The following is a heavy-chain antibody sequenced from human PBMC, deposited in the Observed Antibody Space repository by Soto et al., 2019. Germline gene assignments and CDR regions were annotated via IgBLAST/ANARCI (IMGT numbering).Heavy chain of an antibody. CDR1: GFSFSSSA. J-gene: IGHJ4*02. Sequence: VQLWDSGGGLVQPVGSLRLSCAASGFSFSSSAMSWVRQAPGKRLDWVSTFRESGVTTHYADPVKGRFTISRDTSNNLLFLPMNSLRAEETDIYSCTEDSDWAIISPAHDSWGQGSLVTGSS. CDR3: TEDSDWAIISPAHDS. D-gene: IGHD2-2*01. CDR2: FRESGVTT. V-gene: IGHV3-23*01.